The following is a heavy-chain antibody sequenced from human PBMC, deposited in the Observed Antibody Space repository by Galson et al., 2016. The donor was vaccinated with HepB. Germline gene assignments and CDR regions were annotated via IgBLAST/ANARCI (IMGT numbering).Heavy chain of an antibody. CDR3: ARGTRNAFGY. CDR1: GDSVSGNGAAA. J-gene: IGHJ4*02. Sequence: CAISGDSVSGNGAAAWNWFRQSPSRGLEWLGRTYYRSKWYYEYALSVTIRIPISPDKSKNQFYLQLNSVTPEDAAVYFCARGTRNAFGYWGQGTLVTVSS. V-gene: IGHV6-1*01. CDR2: TYYRSKWYY. D-gene: IGHD3/OR15-3a*01.